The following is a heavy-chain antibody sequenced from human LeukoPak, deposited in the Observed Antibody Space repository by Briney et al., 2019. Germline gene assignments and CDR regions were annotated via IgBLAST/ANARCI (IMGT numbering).Heavy chain of an antibody. CDR1: GFSFSSDG. Sequence: PGRSLRLSCAAAGFSFSSDGMHWVRQAPGKGLEWVADIWFDGSNKYYAVSVKGRFTISRDNSKNTLYLQMNSLRAEDTAVYYCARAPDYDYVWGNYRLWGQGTMVTVSS. CDR3: ARAPDYDYVWGNYRL. V-gene: IGHV3-33*01. CDR2: IWFDGSNK. D-gene: IGHD3-16*02. J-gene: IGHJ3*01.